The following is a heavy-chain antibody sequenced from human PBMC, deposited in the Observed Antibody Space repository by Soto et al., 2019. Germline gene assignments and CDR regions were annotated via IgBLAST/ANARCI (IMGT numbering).Heavy chain of an antibody. D-gene: IGHD5-12*01. CDR3: AKADVDIVATTLDY. CDR1: GFTFSSYA. V-gene: IGHV3-23*01. CDR2: ISGSGGST. J-gene: IGHJ4*02. Sequence: GGSLRLSCAASGFTFSSYAMSWVRQAPGKGLEWVSAISGSGGSTYYADSVKGRFTISRDNSKNTLYLQMNSLRAEDTAVYYCAKADVDIVATTLDYWGQGTLVTVSS.